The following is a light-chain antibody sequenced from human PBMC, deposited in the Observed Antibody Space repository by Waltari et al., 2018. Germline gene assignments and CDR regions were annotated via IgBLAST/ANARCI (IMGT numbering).Light chain of an antibody. CDR3: QQHYSLPIT. CDR2: DAS. Sequence: DLQMTQSHSSLSASVGDRVTITCQASQGINNFLNWYQQRPGKAPDLLIYDASNLETGVPSRFSGGSGTDFTFTISSVQPEDIATYYCQQHYSLPITFGQGTRLEIK. J-gene: IGKJ5*01. CDR1: QGINNF. V-gene: IGKV1-33*01.